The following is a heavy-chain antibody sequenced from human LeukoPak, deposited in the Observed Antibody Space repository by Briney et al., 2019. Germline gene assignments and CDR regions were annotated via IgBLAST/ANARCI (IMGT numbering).Heavy chain of an antibody. CDR2: IWYDGSNK. CDR1: GFTFRSYG. J-gene: IGHJ6*02. CDR3: AREDIVVVPAATSDYYYYYYGMDV. Sequence: GGSLRLSCAASGFTFRSYGMHWVRQAPGKGLEWVAVIWYDGSNKYYADSVKGRFTISRDNSKNTLYLQMNSLRAEDTAVYYCAREDIVVVPAATSDYYYYYYGMDVWGQGTTVTVSS. V-gene: IGHV3-33*01. D-gene: IGHD2-2*01.